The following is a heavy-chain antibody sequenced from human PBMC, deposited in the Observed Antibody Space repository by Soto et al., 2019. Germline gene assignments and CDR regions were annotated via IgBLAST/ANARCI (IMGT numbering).Heavy chain of an antibody. D-gene: IGHD5-18*01. Sequence: ASVKVSCKASGYTFTSYGISWVRQAPGQGLEWMGWISAYNGNTNYAQKLQGRVTMTTDTSTSTAYMELRSLRSDDTAVYYCAGGSVGYSYGPGYDYWGQGTLVTVSS. CDR2: ISAYNGNT. CDR3: AGGSVGYSYGPGYDY. CDR1: GYTFTSYG. J-gene: IGHJ4*02. V-gene: IGHV1-18*01.